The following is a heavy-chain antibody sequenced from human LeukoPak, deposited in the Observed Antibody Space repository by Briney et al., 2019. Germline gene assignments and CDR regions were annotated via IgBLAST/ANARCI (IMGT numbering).Heavy chain of an antibody. D-gene: IGHD5-12*01. CDR2: INHSGST. Sequence: PSETLSLTCAVYGGSFSGYYWSWIRQPPGKGLEWIGEINHSGSTNYNPSLKSRVTISVDTSKNQFSLKLSSVTAAVTAVYYCARGGYSGYERHLYYFDYWGQGTLVTVSS. J-gene: IGHJ4*02. CDR1: GGSFSGYY. CDR3: ARGGYSGYERHLYYFDY. V-gene: IGHV4-34*01.